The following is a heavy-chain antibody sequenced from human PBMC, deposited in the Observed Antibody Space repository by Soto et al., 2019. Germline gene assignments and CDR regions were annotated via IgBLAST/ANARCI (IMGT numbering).Heavy chain of an antibody. CDR1: GYTFTSYD. CDR3: ARGPRYYDFWSGYYPNYYYYMDV. Sequence: VASVKVSCKASGYTFTSYDINWVRQATGQGLEWMGWMNPNSGNTGYAQKFQGRVTMTRNTSISTAYMELSSLRSEDTAVYYCARGPRYYDFWSGYYPNYYYYMDVSGKGTTVTVAS. V-gene: IGHV1-8*01. D-gene: IGHD3-3*01. J-gene: IGHJ6*03. CDR2: MNPNSGNT.